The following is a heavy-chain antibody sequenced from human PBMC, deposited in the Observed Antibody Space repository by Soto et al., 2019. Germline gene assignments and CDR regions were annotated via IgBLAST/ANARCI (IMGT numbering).Heavy chain of an antibody. J-gene: IGHJ5*02. V-gene: IGHV3-7*03. CDR2: IKEDGSEK. CDR1: GFILRNDG. CDR3: ATSRSLDP. Sequence: GGSLRLSCADSGFILRNDGMSWVRQAPGMGLQWVASIKEDGSEKYYVDPVKGRFTISRENAKTSLYLQMNSLRAEDTAVYYCATSRSLDPWGQGILVTVSS.